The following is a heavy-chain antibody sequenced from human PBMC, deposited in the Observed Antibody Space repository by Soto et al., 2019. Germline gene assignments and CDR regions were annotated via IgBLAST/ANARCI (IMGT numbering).Heavy chain of an antibody. J-gene: IGHJ4*02. Sequence: LRLSCAASGFTFSSSAISWVRQAPGEGLEWVSGISDSGVGTYYTDSVKGRFTISRDNSKNTLYLQMTSLRAEDTAVYYCAKGVEGSGSYYKGPFDYWGQGTLVTVSS. CDR2: ISDSGVGT. CDR1: GFTFSSSA. CDR3: AKGVEGSGSYYKGPFDY. D-gene: IGHD3-10*01. V-gene: IGHV3-23*01.